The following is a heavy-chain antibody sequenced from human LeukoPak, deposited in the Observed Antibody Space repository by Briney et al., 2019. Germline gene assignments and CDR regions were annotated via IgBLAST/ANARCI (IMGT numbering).Heavy chain of an antibody. V-gene: IGHV4-61*01. CDR2: IYYCVST. Sequence: SETLSLTCTVSGGSVSSGSYYWSWIRQPPGKGLEWIGYIYYCVSTDYNPSLKGRVTISVHTSKNQFSLKPSSLTAADTAVYSCARDLAYCITTSCYPRGPADYCGHRTLLTDSS. J-gene: IGHJ4*01. D-gene: IGHD2-2*01. CDR1: GGSVSSGSYY. CDR3: ARDLAYCITTSCYPRGPADY.